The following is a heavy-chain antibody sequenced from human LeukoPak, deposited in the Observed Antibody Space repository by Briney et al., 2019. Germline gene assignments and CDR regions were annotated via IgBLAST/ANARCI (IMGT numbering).Heavy chain of an antibody. CDR1: GFTFSSYS. CDR3: ARAPPYCGGDCSDWYFDL. Sequence: GGSLRLSCAASGFTFSSYSMNWVRQAPGKGLEWVSSISRGSGAIYYADSLKGRVTISRDNAKNSLSLQMNSLRVEDTAVYYCARAPPYCGGDCSDWYFDLWGRGTLVTVSS. CDR2: ISRGSGAI. V-gene: IGHV3-21*01. D-gene: IGHD2-21*02. J-gene: IGHJ2*01.